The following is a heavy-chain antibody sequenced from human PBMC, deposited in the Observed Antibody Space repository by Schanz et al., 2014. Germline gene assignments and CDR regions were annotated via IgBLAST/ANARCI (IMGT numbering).Heavy chain of an antibody. CDR3: AKHVRSLTGNDY. CDR2: IWYDGSNK. D-gene: IGHD3-9*01. V-gene: IGHV3-33*06. J-gene: IGHJ4*02. Sequence: MQLLESGGGLAQPGGSLRLSCAASGFKFTDYAMTWVRQAPGKGLEWVAIIWYDGSNKYYADSVKGRFIISRDNSKNTLYLQVNSLRAEDTAVYYCAKHVRSLTGNDYWGQGTLVTVSS. CDR1: GFKFTDYA.